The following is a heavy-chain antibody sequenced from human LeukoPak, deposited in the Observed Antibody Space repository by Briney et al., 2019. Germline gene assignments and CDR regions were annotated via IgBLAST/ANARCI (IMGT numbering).Heavy chain of an antibody. CDR3: ARDAGYCSSTSCYTRGYFDY. V-gene: IGHV3-11*06. Sequence: GGSLRLSCAASGFTFSDYYMSWIRQAPGKGLEWVSYISSSSSYIYYADSVKGRFTISRDNAKNSLYLQMNSLRAEDTAVYYCARDAGYCSSTSCYTRGYFDYWGQGTLVTVSS. CDR1: GFTFSDYY. CDR2: ISSSSSYI. D-gene: IGHD2-2*02. J-gene: IGHJ4*02.